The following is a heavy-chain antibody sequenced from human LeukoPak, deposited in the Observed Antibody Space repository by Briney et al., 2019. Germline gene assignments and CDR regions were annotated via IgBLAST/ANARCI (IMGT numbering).Heavy chain of an antibody. CDR2: ISYDGSNK. J-gene: IGHJ4*02. CDR3: ARAPRSPLYYYDSSGYPDY. Sequence: GGSLRLSCAASGFTFSSYAMHWVRQAPGKGLEWVAVISYDGSNKYYADSVKGRFTISRDNSKNTLHLQMNSLRAEDTAVYYCARAPRSPLYYYDSSGYPDYWGQGTLVTVSS. CDR1: GFTFSSYA. D-gene: IGHD3-22*01. V-gene: IGHV3-30*04.